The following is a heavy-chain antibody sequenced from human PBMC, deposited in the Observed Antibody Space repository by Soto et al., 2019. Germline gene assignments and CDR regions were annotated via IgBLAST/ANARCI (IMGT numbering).Heavy chain of an antibody. D-gene: IGHD6-13*01. CDR1: GGSISSYY. Sequence: ASETLSLTCTVSGGSISSYYWSWIRQPPGKGLEWIGYIYYSGSTNYNPSLKSRVTISVDTSKNQFPLKLSSVTAADTAVYYCARLGIAAAGTLWFDPWGQGTLVTVSS. V-gene: IGHV4-59*08. CDR3: ARLGIAAAGTLWFDP. J-gene: IGHJ5*02. CDR2: IYYSGST.